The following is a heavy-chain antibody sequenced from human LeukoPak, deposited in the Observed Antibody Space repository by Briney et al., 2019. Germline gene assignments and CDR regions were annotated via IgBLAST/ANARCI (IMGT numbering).Heavy chain of an antibody. D-gene: IGHD6-19*01. CDR1: GFTFTNYW. Sequence: PGESRRLSCAASGFTFTNYWMSWVRQAPGKGLEWVADIKQDGGEKYYVDSVKGRFTISRDNAKNSLYLQMNSLRAEDTAVYYCVRNLAVAGTCFDSWGQGTLVTVSS. J-gene: IGHJ4*02. CDR2: IKQDGGEK. CDR3: VRNLAVAGTCFDS. V-gene: IGHV3-7*03.